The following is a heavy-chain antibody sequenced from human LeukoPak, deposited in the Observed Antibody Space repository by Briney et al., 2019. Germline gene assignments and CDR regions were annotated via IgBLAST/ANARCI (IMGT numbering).Heavy chain of an antibody. CDR1: GGSISTSNYY. CDR3: ARSSPAPMVRGVIIGLGAFDI. D-gene: IGHD3-10*01. V-gene: IGHV4-39*07. J-gene: IGHJ3*02. Sequence: PSETLSLTCTVSGGSISTSNYYWGWIRQPPGKGLEWIGNIFYSGSTYYSPSLRSRVTISLDTSRNQFSLKLSSVTAADTAVYYCARSSPAPMVRGVIIGLGAFDIWGQGTMVTVSS. CDR2: IFYSGST.